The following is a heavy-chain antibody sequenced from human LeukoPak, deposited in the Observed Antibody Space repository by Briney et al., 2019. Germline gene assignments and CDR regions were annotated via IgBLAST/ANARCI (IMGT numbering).Heavy chain of an antibody. CDR2: IIPIFGTA. V-gene: IGHV1-69*06. J-gene: IGHJ5*02. D-gene: IGHD4-17*01. CDR1: GGTFSSYA. CDR3: ARPGGDYGDPNWFDP. Sequence: SVKVSCKASGGTFSSYAISWVRQAPGQGLEWMGGIIPIFGTANYAQKFQGRVTITADKSTSTAYMELSSLRSEDTAVYYCARPGGDYGDPNWFDPWGQGTLVTVSS.